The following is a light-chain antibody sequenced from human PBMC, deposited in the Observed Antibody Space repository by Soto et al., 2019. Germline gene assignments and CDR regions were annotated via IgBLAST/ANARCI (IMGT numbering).Light chain of an antibody. V-gene: IGKV3-20*01. CDR1: QSVSYY. J-gene: IGKJ1*01. CDR3: QQYISSPRT. Sequence: EIVLTQSPATLSLSPGERDTLSCRASQSVSYYLAWYQQKPGQAPRLLIYGASSRATGIPDRFSGSGSGTDFTLTISRLGPEDFAVYYCQQYISSPRTFGQGTKVDIK. CDR2: GAS.